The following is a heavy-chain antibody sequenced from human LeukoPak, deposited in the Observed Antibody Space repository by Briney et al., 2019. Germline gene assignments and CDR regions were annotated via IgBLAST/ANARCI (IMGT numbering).Heavy chain of an antibody. CDR2: IYSGGSA. V-gene: IGHV3-66*01. J-gene: IGHJ4*02. CDR3: AIAAAGANYYFDY. D-gene: IGHD6-13*01. CDR1: GFTVSSNY. Sequence: PGGSLRLSCAASGFTVSSNYMSWVRQAPGKGLEWVSVIYSGGSAYYADSVKGRFTISRDNSKNTLYLQMNSLRAEDTAVYYCAIAAAGANYYFDYWGQGTLVPVSS.